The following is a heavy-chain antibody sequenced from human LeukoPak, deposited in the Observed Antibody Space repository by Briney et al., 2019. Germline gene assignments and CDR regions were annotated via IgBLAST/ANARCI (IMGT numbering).Heavy chain of an antibody. V-gene: IGHV1-8*03. CDR3: ARAMCSSSSCFFDP. Sequence: ASVKVSCKASGYTFTNYDISWVRQATGQGLEWMGRLNTNSGNTGYAQKFQGRVTITRTTSINTAYMELRSLTSEDTAAYYCARAMCSSSSCFFDPWGQGTLVTVSS. J-gene: IGHJ5*02. D-gene: IGHD2-2*01. CDR1: GYTFTNYD. CDR2: LNTNSGNT.